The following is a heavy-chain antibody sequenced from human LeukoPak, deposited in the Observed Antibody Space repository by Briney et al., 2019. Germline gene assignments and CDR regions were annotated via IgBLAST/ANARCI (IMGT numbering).Heavy chain of an antibody. CDR3: ARRSKYCSGGSCYWDAFDI. J-gene: IGHJ3*02. CDR1: GYSFTSYW. D-gene: IGHD2-15*01. Sequence: GESLQISCKGSGYSFTSYWIGWVRPMPGKGLEWMGIIYPGDSDTRYSPSFQGQVTISADKSISTAYLQWSSLKASDTAMYYCARRSKYCSGGSCYWDAFDIWGQGTMVTVSS. V-gene: IGHV5-51*01. CDR2: IYPGDSDT.